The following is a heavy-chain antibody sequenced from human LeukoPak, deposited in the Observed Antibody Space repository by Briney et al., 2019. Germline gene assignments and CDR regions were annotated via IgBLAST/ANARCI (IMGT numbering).Heavy chain of an antibody. J-gene: IGHJ6*02. CDR1: GFTFSDYY. CDR2: ISSSGSTI. D-gene: IGHD6-19*01. CDR3: ARDAVAGISYYYYGMDV. V-gene: IGHV3-11*04. Sequence: GGSLRLSCAASGFTFSDYYMSWIRQAPGKGLEWVSYISSSGSTIYYADSVKGRFTISRDNAKNSLYLQMNSLRAEDTAVYYCARDAVAGISYYYYGMDVWGQGTTVTVSS.